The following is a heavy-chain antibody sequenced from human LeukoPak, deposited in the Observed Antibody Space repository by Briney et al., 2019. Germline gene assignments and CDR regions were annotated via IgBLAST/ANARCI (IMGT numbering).Heavy chain of an antibody. CDR2: IYSSGST. CDR1: GGSISSYH. D-gene: IGHD2-8*02. J-gene: IGHJ4*02. Sequence: SETLSLTCTVSGGSISSYHRSWIRQTRGKGLEWIGHIYSSGSTNYIPSLKSRVTISVDTSKNQFSLKLSSVTAADTAVYFCARQARYCSGGTCFDSWGQGTLVAVSS. V-gene: IGHV4-59*08. CDR3: ARQARYCSGGTCFDS.